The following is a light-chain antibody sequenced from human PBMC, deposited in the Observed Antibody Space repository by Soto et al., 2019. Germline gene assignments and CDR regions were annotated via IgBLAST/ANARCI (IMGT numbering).Light chain of an antibody. CDR2: DAC. CDR1: QTVGSTY. Sequence: EIVSTQSPGTLALSPGERASLSCGASQTVGSTYVAWYQQKPGLAPRLPIYDACSRATAIPDRFSGRGSGTDLTLTISRLEPEDFAVYYCQHYGSSPSTFGQGTKVEL. V-gene: IGKV3D-20*01. CDR3: QHYGSSPST. J-gene: IGKJ1*01.